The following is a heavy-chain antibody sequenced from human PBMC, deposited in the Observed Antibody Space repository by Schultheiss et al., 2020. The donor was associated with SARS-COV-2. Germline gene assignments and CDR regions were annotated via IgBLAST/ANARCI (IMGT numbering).Heavy chain of an antibody. D-gene: IGHD6-6*01. J-gene: IGHJ4*02. CDR2: IGGSGGST. V-gene: IGHV3-23*01. Sequence: GGSLRLSCAASGFTFSTYAMNWVRQAPGKGLEWVSDIGGSGGSTYYADSVKGRFTISRDNSKNTLYLQMNSLRAEDTAVYYCAKGFKYSSSSGFDYWGQGTLVTVSS. CDR1: GFTFSTYA. CDR3: AKGFKYSSSSGFDY.